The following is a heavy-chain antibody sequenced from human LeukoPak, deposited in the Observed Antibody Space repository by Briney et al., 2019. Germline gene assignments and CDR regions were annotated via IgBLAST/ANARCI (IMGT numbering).Heavy chain of an antibody. CDR3: AKSNGWSVLYYFDY. D-gene: IGHD6-19*01. CDR2: ISSSGSTI. Sequence: PGGSLRLSCAASGFTFSSYGMHWVRQAPGKGLEWVSYISSSGSTIYYADSVKGRFTISRDNAKNSLYLQMNSLRAEDTALYYCAKSNGWSVLYYFDYWGQGTLVTVSS. CDR1: GFTFSSYG. V-gene: IGHV3-48*04. J-gene: IGHJ4*02.